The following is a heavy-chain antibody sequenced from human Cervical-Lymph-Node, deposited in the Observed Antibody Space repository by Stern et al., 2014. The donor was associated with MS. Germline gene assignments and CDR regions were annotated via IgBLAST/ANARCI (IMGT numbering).Heavy chain of an antibody. Sequence: EVHLVESGGGLVQPGRSLRLSCAASGFTFGDFAMHWVRQVPGKGLEWVSGITWNGDGIGYADSVKGRFTISRDNAKSSLYLQMHSLRPEDTAFYYCTKDSGEVIDTSISNYWGQGTLVTVSS. J-gene: IGHJ4*02. CDR3: TKDSGEVIDTSISNY. D-gene: IGHD2-21*01. V-gene: IGHV3-9*01. CDR1: GFTFGDFA. CDR2: ITWNGDGI.